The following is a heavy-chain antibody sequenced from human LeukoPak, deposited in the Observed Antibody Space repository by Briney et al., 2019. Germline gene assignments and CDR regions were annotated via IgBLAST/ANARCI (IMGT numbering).Heavy chain of an antibody. CDR3: AKSAWEWTLGGAFDI. CDR2: INDSGGST. J-gene: IGHJ3*02. CDR1: GFTFSSYA. V-gene: IGHV3-23*01. D-gene: IGHD3-3*01. Sequence: PGGSLRLSCAASGFTFSSYAMSWVRQAPGKGLEWVSAINDSGGSTYYADSVKGRFTISRGNSKNTLYLQMNSLRAEDTAVYYCAKSAWEWTLGGAFDIWGQGTMVTVSS.